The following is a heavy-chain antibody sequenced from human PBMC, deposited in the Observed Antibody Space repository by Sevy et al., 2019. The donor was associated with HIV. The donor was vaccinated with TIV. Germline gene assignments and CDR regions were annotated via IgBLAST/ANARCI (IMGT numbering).Heavy chain of an antibody. D-gene: IGHD5-12*01. CDR1: GGTFSSYA. V-gene: IGHV1-69*04. J-gene: IGHJ5*02. Sequence: ASVKVSCKASGGTFSSYAISWVRQAPGQGLEWMGRIIPILGIANYAQKFQGRVTITADKSTSTAYMELSSLGSEDTAVYYCARDRRDGLRGSWFDPWGQGTLVTVSS. CDR3: ARDRRDGLRGSWFDP. CDR2: IIPILGIA.